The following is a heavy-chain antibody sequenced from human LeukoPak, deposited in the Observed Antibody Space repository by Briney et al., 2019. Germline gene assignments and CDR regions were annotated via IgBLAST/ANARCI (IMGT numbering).Heavy chain of an antibody. CDR1: GGSISSYY. CDR3: ARDSAAGTPFDY. V-gene: IGHV4-59*01. D-gene: IGHD6-13*01. J-gene: IGHJ4*02. Sequence: PSETLSLTCSVSGGSISSYYWSWIRQPPGKGLEWIGYIYPSGSTNYNPSLKSRVTISVDTSKNQFSLKLSSVTAADTAVYYCARDSAAGTPFDYWGQGTLVTVSS. CDR2: IYPSGST.